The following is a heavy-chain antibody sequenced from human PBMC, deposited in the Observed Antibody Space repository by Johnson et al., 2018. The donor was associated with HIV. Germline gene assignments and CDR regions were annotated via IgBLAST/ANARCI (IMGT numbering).Heavy chain of an antibody. CDR3: ARRVNTMVRGAILDAFDI. V-gene: IGHV3-7*01. J-gene: IGHJ3*02. D-gene: IGHD3-10*01. Sequence: VQLVESGGGLVQPGGSLRLSCAASGFSVSSNYMSWVRQAPGKGLEWVANIKQDGSEKYYVDSVKGRFTISRDNAKNSLYLQMNSLRAEDTAVYYCARRVNTMVRGAILDAFDIWGQGTMVIVSS. CDR2: IKQDGSEK. CDR1: GFSVSSNY.